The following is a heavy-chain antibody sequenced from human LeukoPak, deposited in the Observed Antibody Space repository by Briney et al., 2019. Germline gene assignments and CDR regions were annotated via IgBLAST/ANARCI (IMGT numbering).Heavy chain of an antibody. CDR2: IYSGGST. D-gene: IGHD3-22*01. Sequence: TGGSLRLSCAASGFTVSGNYMNWVRQAPGKGMEWVSVIYSGGSTYYADPVKARFTISRDNSKNTVYIQMNSLRAEDTAVYYCARSAGSSGSYRYFDYWGQGTLVTVSS. J-gene: IGHJ4*02. V-gene: IGHV3-66*01. CDR3: ARSAGSSGSYRYFDY. CDR1: GFTVSGNY.